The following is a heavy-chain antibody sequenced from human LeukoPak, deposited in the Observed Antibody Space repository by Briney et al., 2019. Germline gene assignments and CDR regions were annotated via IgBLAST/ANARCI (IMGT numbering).Heavy chain of an antibody. D-gene: IGHD3-3*01. CDR1: GFTFSSYA. Sequence: GGSLRLSCAASGFTFSSYAMHWVRQAPGKGLEWVAVISYDGSNKYYADSVKGRFTISRDNSKNTLYLQMNSLRAEDTAVYYCARVGPYYDFWSGYYGMDVWGQGTTVTVSS. CDR3: ARVGPYYDFWSGYYGMDV. CDR2: ISYDGSNK. J-gene: IGHJ6*02. V-gene: IGHV3-30-3*01.